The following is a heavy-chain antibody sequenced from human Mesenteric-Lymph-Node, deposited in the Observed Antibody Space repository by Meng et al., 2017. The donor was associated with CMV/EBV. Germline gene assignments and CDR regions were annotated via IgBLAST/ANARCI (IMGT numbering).Heavy chain of an antibody. CDR1: GGSISSYY. CDR2: IYYSGST. D-gene: IGHD3-10*01. CDR3: AKVGRGAFDI. V-gene: IGHV4-59*01. J-gene: IGHJ3*02. Sequence: SETLSLTCTVSGGSISSYYWSWIRQPPGKGLEWIGYIYYSGSTNYNPSLKSRVTISVDTSKNQFSLKLSSVTAADTAVYYCAKVGRGAFDIWGQGTMVTVSS.